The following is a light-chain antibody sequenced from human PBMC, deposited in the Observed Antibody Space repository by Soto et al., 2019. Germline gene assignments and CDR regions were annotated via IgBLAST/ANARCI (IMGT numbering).Light chain of an antibody. V-gene: IGKV3-15*01. CDR3: PPYNNGRPMT. J-gene: IGKJ1*01. Sequence: EIVMTQSPATLSVSPGERSTLSCRASQSVSSNLAWYQQKPDQAPRLLIYGASTRATGIPARFSGTGSGTEFTLTISTLQSEDLAVYYCPPYNNGRPMTFGQGTNVAIK. CDR2: GAS. CDR1: QSVSSN.